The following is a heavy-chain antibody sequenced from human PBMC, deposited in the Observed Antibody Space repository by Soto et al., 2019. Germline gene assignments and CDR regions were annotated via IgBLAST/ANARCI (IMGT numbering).Heavy chain of an antibody. D-gene: IGHD5-12*01. Sequence: GGSLRLSCAASGFTFSSYAMHWVRQAPGKGLEWVAVISYDGSNKYYADSVKGRFTISRDNSKNTLYLQMNSLRAEDTAVYYCAREGWLQSPVFDYWGQGTLVTVSS. V-gene: IGHV3-30-3*01. CDR1: GFTFSSYA. J-gene: IGHJ4*02. CDR2: ISYDGSNK. CDR3: AREGWLQSPVFDY.